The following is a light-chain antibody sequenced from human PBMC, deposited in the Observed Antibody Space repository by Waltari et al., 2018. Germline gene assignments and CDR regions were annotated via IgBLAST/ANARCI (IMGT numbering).Light chain of an antibody. Sequence: QSDLTQPASVSGSPGQSITISCPGTSSDVGGYSYVSWYQQQSDKAPKLVIYDVSSRPAGVSNRFSGSKSGNTASLTISGLQAEDEADYYCGSYRTGSIVVFGGGTKVTVL. V-gene: IGLV2-14*03. CDR3: GSYRTGSIVV. CDR2: DVS. J-gene: IGLJ2*01. CDR1: SSDVGGYSY.